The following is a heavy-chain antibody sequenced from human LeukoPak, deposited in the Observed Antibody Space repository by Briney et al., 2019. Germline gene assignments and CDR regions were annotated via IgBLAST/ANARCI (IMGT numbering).Heavy chain of an antibody. CDR3: ARDYDSSGYYYKYFDY. Sequence: GSLRLSCAASGFTFSSYSMNWVRQAPGKGLEWVSSISSSSSYIYYADSVKGRFTISRDNAKNSLYLQMNSLRAEDTAVYYCARDYDSSGYYYKYFDYWGQGTLVTVSS. J-gene: IGHJ4*02. CDR2: ISSSSSYI. V-gene: IGHV3-21*01. D-gene: IGHD3-22*01. CDR1: GFTFSSYS.